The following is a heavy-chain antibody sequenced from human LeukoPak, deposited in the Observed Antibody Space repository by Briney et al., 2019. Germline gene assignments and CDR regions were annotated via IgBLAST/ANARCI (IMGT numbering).Heavy chain of an antibody. V-gene: IGHV1-69*05. D-gene: IGHD6-6*01. CDR2: TIPIFGTA. CDR3: ARDIAARRGWFDP. Sequence: SVKVSCKASGGTFTSYAISWLRQAPGQGLEWMGGTIPIFGTANYAQKYQGRVTITTDESTSTAYMELSSLRSEDTAVYYCARDIAARRGWFDPWGQGTLVTVSS. J-gene: IGHJ5*02. CDR1: GGTFTSYA.